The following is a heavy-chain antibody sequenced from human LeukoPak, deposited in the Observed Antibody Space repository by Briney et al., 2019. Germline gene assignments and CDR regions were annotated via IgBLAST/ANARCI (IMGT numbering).Heavy chain of an antibody. D-gene: IGHD2-15*01. V-gene: IGHV4-30-4*08. CDR2: IYYSGST. CDR3: ARDLVGYCSGGSCYDHWFDP. J-gene: IGHJ5*02. Sequence: SETLSLTCTVSGGSISSGDYYWSWIRQPPGKGLEWIGYIYYSGSTYYNPSIKSRVTISVDTSKNQFSLKLSSVTAADTAVYYCARDLVGYCSGGSCYDHWFDPWGQGTLVTVSS. CDR1: GGSISSGDYY.